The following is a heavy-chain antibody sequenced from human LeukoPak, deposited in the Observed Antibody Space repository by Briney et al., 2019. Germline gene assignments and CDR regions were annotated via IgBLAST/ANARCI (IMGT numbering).Heavy chain of an antibody. D-gene: IGHD3-16*01. J-gene: IGHJ4*02. CDR3: ARDRGTQSDY. Sequence: PGGTLTLSCAASGFTFSGDWMSWVRRAPGKGLEGVANLGKDGTKKYYVDSVKSRFTISRDNAKNSLFLQMDGLRPEDTAVYYCARDRGTQSDYWGQGTLVTVSS. V-gene: IGHV3-7*01. CDR1: GFTFSGDW. CDR2: LGKDGTKK.